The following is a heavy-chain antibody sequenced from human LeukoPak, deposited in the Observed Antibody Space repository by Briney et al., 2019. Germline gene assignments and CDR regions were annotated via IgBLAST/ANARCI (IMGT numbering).Heavy chain of an antibody. CDR2: VSYDGGSK. D-gene: IGHD6-13*01. Sequence: PGGSLRLSCAASGFAFSSYAMHWVRQGPGKGLEWVALVSYDGGSKYYADSVKGRITISRDNSKNTLHLQMNSLRTEDTAVYCARVKGGIAAAGNYFDHWGQGTLVTVSS. V-gene: IGHV3-30-3*01. CDR3: ARVKGGIAAAGNYFDH. CDR1: GFAFSSYA. J-gene: IGHJ4*02.